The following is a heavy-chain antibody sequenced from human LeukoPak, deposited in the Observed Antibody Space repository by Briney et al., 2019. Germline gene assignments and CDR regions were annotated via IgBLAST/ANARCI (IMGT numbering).Heavy chain of an antibody. J-gene: IGHJ3*02. CDR1: GGSFSGYY. CDR2: INHSGST. D-gene: IGHD3-3*01. Sequence: KPSETLSLTCAVYGGSFSGYYWSWIRQPPGKGLEWIGEINHSGSTNYNPSLKSRVTISVDTSKNQFSLKLSSVTAADTAVYYCARDYLTDWSGYYTDAFDIWGQGTMVTVSS. V-gene: IGHV4-34*01. CDR3: ARDYLTDWSGYYTDAFDI.